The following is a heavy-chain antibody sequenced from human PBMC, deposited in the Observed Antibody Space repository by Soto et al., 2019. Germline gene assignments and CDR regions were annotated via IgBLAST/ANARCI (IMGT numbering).Heavy chain of an antibody. D-gene: IGHD3-3*01. Sequence: QVQLVESGGGVVQPGRSLRLSCAASGFTFSSYGMHWVRQAPGKGLEWVAVISYDGSNKYYADSVKGRFTISRDNSKNTLYLQMNSLRAEDTAVYYCAKDQRRGPYDFWSGKTFDYWGQGTLVTVSS. V-gene: IGHV3-30*18. CDR2: ISYDGSNK. CDR1: GFTFSSYG. J-gene: IGHJ4*02. CDR3: AKDQRRGPYDFWSGKTFDY.